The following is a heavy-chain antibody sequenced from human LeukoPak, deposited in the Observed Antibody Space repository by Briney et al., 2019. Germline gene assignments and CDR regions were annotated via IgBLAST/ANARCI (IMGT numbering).Heavy chain of an antibody. D-gene: IGHD5-24*01. CDR2: ISYDGSNK. V-gene: IGHV3-30*03. Sequence: PGRSLRLSCAASGFTFSSYGMHWVRQAPGKGLEWVAVISYDGSNKYYADSVKGRFTISRDNSKNTLYLQMNSLRAEDTAVYYCARDPRWLQYYFDYWGQGTLVTVSS. CDR3: ARDPRWLQYYFDY. J-gene: IGHJ4*02. CDR1: GFTFSSYG.